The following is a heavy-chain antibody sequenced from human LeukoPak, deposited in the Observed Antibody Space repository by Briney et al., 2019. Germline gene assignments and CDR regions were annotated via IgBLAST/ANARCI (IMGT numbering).Heavy chain of an antibody. CDR3: ARDLYVYTPLGYADY. CDR2: ICYDGSNK. CDR1: GFTFSSYG. J-gene: IGHJ4*02. D-gene: IGHD5-12*01. V-gene: IGHV3-33*01. Sequence: GGSLRLSCAASGFTFSSYGMHWVRQAPGKGLEWVAVICYDGSNKYYADSVKGRFTISRDNSKNTLYLQMNSLRAEDTAVYYCARDLYVYTPLGYADYWGQGTLVTVSS.